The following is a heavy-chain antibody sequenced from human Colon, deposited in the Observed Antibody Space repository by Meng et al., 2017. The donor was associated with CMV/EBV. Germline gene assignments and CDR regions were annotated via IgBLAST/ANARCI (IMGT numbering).Heavy chain of an antibody. CDR1: GYTFTGYY. CDR3: ARDKRESMVRYYYYYGMDV. D-gene: IGHD3-10*01. J-gene: IGHJ6*02. Sequence: ASVKVSCKASGYTFTGYYIHWARQAPGQGLEWMGWINPNSGVTNYAHNFHGRVTMTRDASISTAYMELSRLSSDDTAVYYCARDKRESMVRYYYYYGMDVWGQGTTVTVSS. V-gene: IGHV1-2*02. CDR2: INPNSGVT.